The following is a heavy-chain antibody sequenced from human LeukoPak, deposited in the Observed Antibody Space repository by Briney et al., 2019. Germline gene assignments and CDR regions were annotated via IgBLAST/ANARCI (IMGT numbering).Heavy chain of an antibody. J-gene: IGHJ4*02. CDR2: IKEDGSDK. D-gene: IGHD1-1*01. V-gene: IGHV3-7*04. CDR3: ARELNWDADY. Sequence: GGSLRLSCAASGFTLSSYRMNWVRQALGKGLEWVAHIKEDGSDKYHVDSVKGRFTISRDNAKNSLYLQMNSLRAEDTAVYYCARELNWDADYWGQGTLVTVSS. CDR1: GFTLSSYR.